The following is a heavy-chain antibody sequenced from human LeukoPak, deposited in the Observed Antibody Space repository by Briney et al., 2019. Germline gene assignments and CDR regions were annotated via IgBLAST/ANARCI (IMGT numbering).Heavy chain of an antibody. D-gene: IGHD6-19*01. V-gene: IGHV3-66*01. CDR3: ARAYSSGWYGDAFDI. Sequence: GTSLRLSCAASGFTFSNYGMHWVRQAPGKGLEWVSVIYSGGSTYYADSVKGRFTISRDNSKNTLYLQMNSLRAEDTAVYYCARAYSSGWYGDAFDIWGQGTMVTVSS. J-gene: IGHJ3*02. CDR1: GFTFSNYG. CDR2: IYSGGST.